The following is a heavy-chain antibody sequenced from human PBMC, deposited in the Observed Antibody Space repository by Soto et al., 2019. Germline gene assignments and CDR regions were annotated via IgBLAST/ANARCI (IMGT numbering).Heavy chain of an antibody. Sequence: SVKVSCKASGFTFITYDFSWVRQAPGQGLEWMGGIIPIFGTANYAQKFQGRVTITADESTSTAYMELSSLRSEDTAVYYCASSVRHCGSTGCSPYYYYYYGMDVWGQGTTVTVSS. J-gene: IGHJ6*02. D-gene: IGHD2-2*01. CDR2: IIPIFGTA. CDR1: GFTFITYD. V-gene: IGHV1-69*13. CDR3: ASSVRHCGSTGCSPYYYYYYGMDV.